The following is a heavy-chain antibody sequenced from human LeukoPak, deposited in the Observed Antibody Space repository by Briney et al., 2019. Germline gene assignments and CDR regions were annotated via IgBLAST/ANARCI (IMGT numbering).Heavy chain of an antibody. CDR3: AINQAGYCGGGSCYRHEFYYMDV. CDR1: GGTFSTYV. J-gene: IGHJ6*03. V-gene: IGHV1-69*06. D-gene: IGHD2-15*01. CDR2: IIPVFGTA. Sequence: SVKVSCKASGGTFSTYVISWVRQAPGQGLEWMGGIIPVFGTANYAEKFQDRVTITADKSTSTAYMELSSLRSEDTAMYYCAINQAGYCGGGSCYRHEFYYMDVWGKGTSVTISS.